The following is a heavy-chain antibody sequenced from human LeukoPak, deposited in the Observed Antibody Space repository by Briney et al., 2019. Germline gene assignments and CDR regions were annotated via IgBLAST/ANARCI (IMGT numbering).Heavy chain of an antibody. CDR1: GYTFTSYD. D-gene: IGHD6-13*01. Sequence: ASVKVSCKASGYTFTSYDINWVRQAPGQGLEWMGWMNPNSGNTGYAQKFQGRVTITRNTSISTAYMELSSLRSEDTAVYYCARERYSSSWLFSKTNYNWFDPWGQGTLVTVSS. J-gene: IGHJ5*02. CDR2: MNPNSGNT. V-gene: IGHV1-8*03. CDR3: ARERYSSSWLFSKTNYNWFDP.